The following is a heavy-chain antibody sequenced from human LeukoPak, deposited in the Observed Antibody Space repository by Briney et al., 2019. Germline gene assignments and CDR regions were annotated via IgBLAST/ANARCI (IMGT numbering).Heavy chain of an antibody. J-gene: IGHJ3*02. CDR1: GGTFSSYA. CDR3: APAPITMVRGVITSDAFDI. V-gene: IGHV1-69*05. CDR2: IIPIFGTA. Sequence: ASVKVSCKASGGTFSSYAISWVRQAPGQGLEWMGRIIPIFGTANYAQKFQGRLTITTDESTSTAYMELSSLRSEDTAVYYCAPAPITMVRGVITSDAFDIWGQGTMVTVSS. D-gene: IGHD3-10*01.